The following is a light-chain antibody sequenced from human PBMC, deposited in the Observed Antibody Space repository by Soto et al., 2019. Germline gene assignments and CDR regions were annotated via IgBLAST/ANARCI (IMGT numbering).Light chain of an antibody. Sequence: DIQMTQSPSTLSASVGDRVTVTCRAGQSISSWLAWYQQKPGKAPKLLIYKASNLESGVPSRFSGSESGTEFTLTISSLQPDDSATYYCHQYDSYPWPFGQGTRVEIK. CDR2: KAS. CDR3: HQYDSYPWP. V-gene: IGKV1-5*03. CDR1: QSISSW. J-gene: IGKJ1*01.